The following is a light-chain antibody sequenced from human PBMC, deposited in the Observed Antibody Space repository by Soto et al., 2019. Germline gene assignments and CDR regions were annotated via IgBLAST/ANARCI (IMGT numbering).Light chain of an antibody. Sequence: QSALTQPPSVSGSPGQSVTISCTGTSSDVGSYNRVSWYQQPPGTAPKLMIYEVNNRPSGVPDRFSGSKSANTASLTISGLQAEDEADYYCSSYTSSTTVVFGGGTKLTVL. V-gene: IGLV2-18*02. CDR2: EVN. CDR3: SSYTSSTTVV. J-gene: IGLJ2*01. CDR1: SSDVGSYNR.